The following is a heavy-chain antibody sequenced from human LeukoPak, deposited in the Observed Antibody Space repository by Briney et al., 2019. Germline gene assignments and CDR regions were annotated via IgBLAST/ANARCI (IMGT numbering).Heavy chain of an antibody. V-gene: IGHV3-21*01. CDR3: ARDFGNYYDSSGYFGY. CDR1: GFTFSSYS. CDR2: ISSSSSYI. Sequence: GGSLRLSCAASGFTFSSYSMNWVRQAPGKGLEWVSSISSSSSYIYYADSVKGRFTISRDNAKNSLHLQMNSLRAEDTAVYYCARDFGNYYDSSGYFGYWGQGTLVTVSS. D-gene: IGHD3-22*01. J-gene: IGHJ4*02.